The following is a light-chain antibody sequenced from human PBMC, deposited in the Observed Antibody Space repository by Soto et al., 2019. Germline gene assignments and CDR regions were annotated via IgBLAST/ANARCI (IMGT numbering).Light chain of an antibody. Sequence: DIQMTQSPSSLSASVEDRVVISCRASQSISSYLNWYQQKPGKAPKLLIYAASSLQSGVPSRFSGSGSGTEFTLTISSLQPDDFATYYCQQYNSYSWTFGQGTKVDIK. CDR1: QSISSY. CDR2: AAS. CDR3: QQYNSYSWT. V-gene: IGKV1-39*01. J-gene: IGKJ1*01.